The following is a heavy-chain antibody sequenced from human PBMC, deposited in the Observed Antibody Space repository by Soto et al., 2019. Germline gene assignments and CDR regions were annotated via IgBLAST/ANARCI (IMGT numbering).Heavy chain of an antibody. Sequence: GESLKISCAASGFSFSTYTMNWVRQPPGKGLEWVSYISTSSSTMYYTDSVKGRFTISRDNAKNSLYLQMNSLRAEDTAVYYCARVRTIAAGVNYFEYWGQGTLVTVSS. CDR2: ISTSSSTM. J-gene: IGHJ4*02. D-gene: IGHD6-13*01. V-gene: IGHV3-48*01. CDR3: ARVRTIAAGVNYFEY. CDR1: GFSFSTYT.